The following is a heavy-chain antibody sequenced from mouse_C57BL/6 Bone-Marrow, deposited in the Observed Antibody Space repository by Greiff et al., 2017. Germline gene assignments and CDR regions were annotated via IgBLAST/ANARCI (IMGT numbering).Heavy chain of an antibody. CDR3: ARDYGSPWYFDV. D-gene: IGHD1-1*01. CDR2: INPNNGGT. J-gene: IGHJ1*03. Sequence: VHVKQSGPELVKPGASVKIPCKASGYTFTDYNMDWVKQSHGKSLEWIGDINPNNGGTIYNQKFKGKATLTVDKSSSTAYMELRSLTSEDTAVYYCARDYGSPWYFDVWGTGTTVTVSS. CDR1: GYTFTDYN. V-gene: IGHV1-18*01.